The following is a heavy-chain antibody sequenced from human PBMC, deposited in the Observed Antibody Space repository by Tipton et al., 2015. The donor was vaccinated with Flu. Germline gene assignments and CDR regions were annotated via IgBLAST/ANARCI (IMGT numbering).Heavy chain of an antibody. V-gene: IGHV3-9*01. D-gene: IGHD1-14*01. CDR3: AKNNGPRSYKYGMDV. CDR2: ISWNSDI. CDR1: GFTFSSYW. J-gene: IGHJ6*02. Sequence: RSLRLSCAASGFTFSSYWMSWVRQAPGKGLEWVSGISWNSDIDYADSVKGRFTISRDNARNSLYLQMNSLRVEDTAFYYCAKNNGPRSYKYGMDVWGQGTTVTVSS.